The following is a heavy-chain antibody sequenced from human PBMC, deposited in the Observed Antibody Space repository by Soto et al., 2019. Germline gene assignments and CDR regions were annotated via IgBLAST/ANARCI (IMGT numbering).Heavy chain of an antibody. V-gene: IGHV1-69*06. J-gene: IGHJ4*02. Sequence: QVQLVQSGAEVKKPGSSVKLSCKASGDSFNTFAVTWVRQAPGQGLEWMGGIIPNFATPNYAQKVQGRVTIIADKSTRTPYMELSSLRSEDTAVYYCARPYYDSSGYYLWYFDYWGQGTLVTVSS. D-gene: IGHD3-22*01. CDR3: ARPYYDSSGYYLWYFDY. CDR1: GDSFNTFA. CDR2: IIPNFATP.